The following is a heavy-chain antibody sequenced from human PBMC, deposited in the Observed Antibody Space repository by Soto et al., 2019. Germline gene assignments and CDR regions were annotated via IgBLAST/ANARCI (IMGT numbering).Heavy chain of an antibody. J-gene: IGHJ5*02. Sequence: GGSLRLSCAASGFTFSSNWMSWVRQAPGKGLEWVANIKQDGSEKNYVDSVKGRFTISRDNAENTLYLQMNSLRAEDTAVYYWAGDSTRLPSWGRGPLVTVSS. D-gene: IGHD6-6*01. V-gene: IGHV3-7*03. CDR1: GFTFSSNW. CDR2: IKQDGSEK. CDR3: AGDSTRLPS.